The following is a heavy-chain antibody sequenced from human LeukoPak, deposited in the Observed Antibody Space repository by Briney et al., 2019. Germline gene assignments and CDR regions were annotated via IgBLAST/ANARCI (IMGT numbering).Heavy chain of an antibody. J-gene: IGHJ4*02. D-gene: IGHD6-19*01. CDR2: INPNSGGT. CDR3: ARDLPSPGISVADDY. Sequence: GASVKVSCRASGYTFTGYYMFWLRQAPGQGLEWMGRINPNSGGTNYAQKFQGGVTMTRDTSITTAYMELSSLSSDDTAVYYCARDLPSPGISVADDYWGQGTLVTVSS. V-gene: IGHV1-2*06. CDR1: GYTFTGYY.